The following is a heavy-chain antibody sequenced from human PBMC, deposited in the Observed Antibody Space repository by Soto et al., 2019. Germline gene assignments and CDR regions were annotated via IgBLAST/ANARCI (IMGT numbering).Heavy chain of an antibody. CDR1: GFIFSGYG. CDR2: IKQDGSEK. Sequence: PGGSLRLSCAASGFIFSGYGMHWVRQAPGKGLEWVANIKQDGSEKYYVDSVKGRFTISRDNAKNSLYLQMNSLRAEDTAVYYCAREGGSYSHNKDYYYYGMDVWGQGTTVTVSS. CDR3: AREGGSYSHNKDYYYYGMDV. D-gene: IGHD1-26*01. J-gene: IGHJ6*02. V-gene: IGHV3-7*05.